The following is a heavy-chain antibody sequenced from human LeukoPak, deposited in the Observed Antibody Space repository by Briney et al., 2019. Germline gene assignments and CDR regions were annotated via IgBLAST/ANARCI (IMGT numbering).Heavy chain of an antibody. CDR1: GRSISSYY. CDR2: IYYSGST. Sequence: SETLSLTCTVSGRSISSYYWSWIRQPPGKGLEWIGYIYYSGSTNYNPSLKSRVTISVDTSKNQFSLKLSSVTAADTAVYYSARNTAMEYYYMDVWGKGTTVTVSS. V-gene: IGHV4-59*01. D-gene: IGHD5-18*01. J-gene: IGHJ6*03. CDR3: ARNTAMEYYYMDV.